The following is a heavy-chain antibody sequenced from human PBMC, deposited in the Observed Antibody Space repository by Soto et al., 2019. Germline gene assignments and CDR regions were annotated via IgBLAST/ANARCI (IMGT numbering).Heavy chain of an antibody. CDR2: IYYSGST. CDR3: ARAISSRTQLGY. CDR1: GGSSSSSSYY. D-gene: IGHD6-13*01. Sequence: SVTISDTCTVAGGSSSSSSYYWGWIHQPPGKGLEWIGSIYYSGSTYYNPSLKSRVTISVDTSKNQFSLKLSSVTAADTAVYYCARAISSRTQLGYWGQGTLVTVSS. J-gene: IGHJ4*02. V-gene: IGHV4-39*01.